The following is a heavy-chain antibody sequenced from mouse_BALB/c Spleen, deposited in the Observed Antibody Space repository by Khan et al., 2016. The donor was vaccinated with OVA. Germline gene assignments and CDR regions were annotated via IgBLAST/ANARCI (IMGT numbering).Heavy chain of an antibody. V-gene: IGHV1-18*01. CDR2: VNPNNGGT. CDR3: GRIYISAVEGFDY. J-gene: IGHJ3*01. CDR1: GYSFTGYY. Sequence: VQLQQSGPDLVKPGASVKISCKTSGYSFTGYYIHWVKQSQGKSLEWIGRVNPNNGGTTYNQKFKGKAILTVEKSSSTAYMELRSLTSEDSAVYYCGRIYISAVEGFDYWGQGTLVTVSA. D-gene: IGHD1-1*01.